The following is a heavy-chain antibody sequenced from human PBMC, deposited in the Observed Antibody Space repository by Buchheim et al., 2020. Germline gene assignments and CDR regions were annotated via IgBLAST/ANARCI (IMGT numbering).Heavy chain of an antibody. CDR3: ASGYDSSGYYWYYYGMDV. CDR1: GFTFSSYE. J-gene: IGHJ6*02. Sequence: EVQLVESGGGLVQPGGSLRLSCAASGFTFSSYEMNWVRQAPGKGLEWVSYISSSGSTIYYADSVKGRFTISRDNAKHSLYLPMNSLRAEDTAVYYCASGYDSSGYYWYYYGMDVWGQGTT. D-gene: IGHD3-22*01. CDR2: ISSSGSTI. V-gene: IGHV3-48*03.